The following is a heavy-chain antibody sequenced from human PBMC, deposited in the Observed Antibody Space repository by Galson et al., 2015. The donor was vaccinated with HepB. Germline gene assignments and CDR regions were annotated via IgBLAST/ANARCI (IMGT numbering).Heavy chain of an antibody. CDR3: ARGGPHSGYDSGLDY. V-gene: IGHV1-18*04. Sequence: SVKVSCKASGYTFTGYYMHWVRQAPGQGLEWMGWISAYNGNTNYAQKLQGRVTMTTDTSTSTAYMELRSLRSDDTAVYYCARGGPHSGYDSGLDYWGQGTLVTVSS. D-gene: IGHD5-12*01. CDR2: ISAYNGNT. J-gene: IGHJ4*02. CDR1: GYTFTGYY.